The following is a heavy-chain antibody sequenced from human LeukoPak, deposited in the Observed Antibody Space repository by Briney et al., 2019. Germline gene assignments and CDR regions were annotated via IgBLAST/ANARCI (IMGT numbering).Heavy chain of an antibody. CDR2: IYYSGST. J-gene: IGHJ4*02. Sequence: TSEILFLTCTVSGGYINSTSYYWGWISQPPGKGLEWIGSIYYSGSTYYNPSLKSRVTISVDTSKNQFSLKLSSVTAADTAVYYCARVGRAVANDYWGQGTLVTVSS. CDR1: GGYINSTSYY. CDR3: ARVGRAVANDY. V-gene: IGHV4-39*07. D-gene: IGHD6-13*01.